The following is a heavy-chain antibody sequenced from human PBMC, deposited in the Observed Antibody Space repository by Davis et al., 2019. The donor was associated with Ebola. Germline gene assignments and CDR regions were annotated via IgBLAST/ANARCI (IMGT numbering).Heavy chain of an antibody. CDR2: INHSGST. V-gene: IGHV4-34*01. CDR1: GGSFSDYY. J-gene: IGHJ4*02. Sequence: SETLSLTCAVYGGSFSDYYWTWIRQPPGKGLEWIGEINHSGSTSYNPSLKSRLIISIDTSKNQFSLQLNSVTAADTAVYYCARRMGSSSWIYWGQGTLVTVSS. CDR3: ARRMGSSSWIY. D-gene: IGHD6-13*01.